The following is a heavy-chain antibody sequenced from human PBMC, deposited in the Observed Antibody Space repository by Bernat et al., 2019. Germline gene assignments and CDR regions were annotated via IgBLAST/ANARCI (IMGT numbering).Heavy chain of an antibody. Sequence: VQLVESGGGVVQPGRSLRLSCAASGFTFSTYAMAWVRQAPGKGLEWLSGVSNSGGRTYYAESVKGRFTISRDNSKNTLYLQMISLRVEDSAVYYCAKGLGGNGIFYYYMDVWGKGTTVTVSS. D-gene: IGHD3-16*01. V-gene: IGHV3-23*04. CDR2: VSNSGGRT. J-gene: IGHJ6*03. CDR1: GFTFSTYA. CDR3: AKGLGGNGIFYYYMDV.